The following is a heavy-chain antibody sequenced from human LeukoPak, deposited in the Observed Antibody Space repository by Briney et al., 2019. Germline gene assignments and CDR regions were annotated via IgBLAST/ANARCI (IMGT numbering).Heavy chain of an antibody. CDR3: GKNRYSGSLSPFDI. Sequence: GGSLRLSCSASGFTFSTNYMSWVRQAPGKGLEWVSIIYDSGTTHYADSVKGRFTISRDNLKNILYLQMNSLRAEDTAVYYCGKNRYSGSLSPFDIWGQGTMVTVSS. V-gene: IGHV3-53*01. CDR2: IYDSGTT. CDR1: GFTFSTNY. D-gene: IGHD1-26*01. J-gene: IGHJ3*02.